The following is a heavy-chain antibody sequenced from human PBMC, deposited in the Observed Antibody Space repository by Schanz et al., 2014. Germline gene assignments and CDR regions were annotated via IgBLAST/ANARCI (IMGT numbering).Heavy chain of an antibody. CDR3: ATETYSSSWCFDY. CDR2: ISRSSSTI. J-gene: IGHJ4*02. Sequence: EVQLVESGGGLVQPGGSLRLSCEASGFTFSNYNMNWVRQAPGKGLEWDSYISRSSSTIYYTDSVKGRFTISRDNAKNSVFLQMNGLRDEDTGVYYCATETYSSSWCFDYWGQGTLVTVSS. V-gene: IGHV3-48*02. D-gene: IGHD6-13*01. CDR1: GFTFSNYN.